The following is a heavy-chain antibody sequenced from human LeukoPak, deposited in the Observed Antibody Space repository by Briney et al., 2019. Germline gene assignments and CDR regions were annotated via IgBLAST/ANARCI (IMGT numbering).Heavy chain of an antibody. CDR1: GFTFSSYG. CDR3: ARDAAYRTYYYYYYGMDV. J-gene: IGHJ6*02. V-gene: IGHV3-33*01. D-gene: IGHD2-15*01. Sequence: NPGGSLRLSCAASGFTFSSYGMHWVRQAPGKGLEWVAVIWYDGSNKYYADSVKGRFTISRDNSKNTLYLQMNSLRAEDTAVYYCARDAAYRTYYYYYYGMDVWGQGTTVTVSS. CDR2: IWYDGSNK.